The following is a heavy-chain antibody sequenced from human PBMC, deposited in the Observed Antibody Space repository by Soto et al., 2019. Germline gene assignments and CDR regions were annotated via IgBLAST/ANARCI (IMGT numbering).Heavy chain of an antibody. CDR2: INWNGGST. Sequence: SGGSLRLSCAASGFTFDDYGMSWVRQAPGKGLEWVSGINWNGGSTGYADSVKGRFTISRDNAKNSLYLQMNSLRAEDTALYHCARVRGIDRLLSGEFDYWGQGTLVTVSS. V-gene: IGHV3-20*01. CDR1: GFTFDDYG. D-gene: IGHD3-9*01. CDR3: ARVRGIDRLLSGEFDY. J-gene: IGHJ4*02.